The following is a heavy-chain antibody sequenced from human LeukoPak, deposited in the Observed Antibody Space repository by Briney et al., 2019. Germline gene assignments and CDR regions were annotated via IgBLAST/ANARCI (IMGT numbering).Heavy chain of an antibody. CDR2: TYYRSKWYN. CDR3: AKEGEIGTTFAWFDP. J-gene: IGHJ5*02. Sequence: SQTPSLTCAISGDSVSSNSAAWNWIRQSPSRGLEWLGRTYYRSKWYNEYAVSVKSRLTINPDTSKNQFSLQLNSVTPEDTAVYYCAKEGEIGTTFAWFDPWGQGTLVTVSS. V-gene: IGHV6-1*01. D-gene: IGHD1-7*01. CDR1: GDSVSSNSAA.